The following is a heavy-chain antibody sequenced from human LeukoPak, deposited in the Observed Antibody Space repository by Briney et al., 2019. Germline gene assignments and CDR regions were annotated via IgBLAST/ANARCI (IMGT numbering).Heavy chain of an antibody. J-gene: IGHJ4*02. CDR3: ARFIAAPYYFDY. CDR1: GFTFGDYA. Sequence: PGGSLRLSCTASGFTFGDYAMSWVRQAPGKGLEWVGFIRSKAYGGTTEYAASVKGRFTISRDDSKSIAYLQMNSLKTEDTAVYYCARFIAAPYYFDYWGRGTLVTVSS. CDR2: IRSKAYGGTT. V-gene: IGHV3-49*04. D-gene: IGHD6-13*01.